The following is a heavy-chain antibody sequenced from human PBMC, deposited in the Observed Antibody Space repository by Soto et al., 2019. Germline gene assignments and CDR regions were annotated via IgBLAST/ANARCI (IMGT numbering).Heavy chain of an antibody. D-gene: IGHD2-21*02. CDR3: ARDLWGYCGTDCYPLDV. CDR1: GGSTSSSSYQ. J-gene: IGHJ6*02. CDR2: IYYNGNT. V-gene: IGHV4-39*07. Sequence: SETLSLTCTVSGGSTSSSSYQWVWIRQPPGKGLEWIGNIYYNGNTYYNPSLKSRLTISVDTSNNQFSLKLNSVTAADTAVYYCARDLWGYCGTDCYPLDVWGQGTTVTVSS.